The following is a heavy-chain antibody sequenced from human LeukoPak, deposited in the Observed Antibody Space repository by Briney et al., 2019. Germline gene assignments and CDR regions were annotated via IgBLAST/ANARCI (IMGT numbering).Heavy chain of an antibody. V-gene: IGHV3-23*01. Sequence: GGSLRLSCAASGFTFSSYAMSWVRQAPGKGLEWDSGNSGSGDNTYYADSVKGRFTISRDNSKNTLYVQVNSLGTEDTAAYYCAKGSYYDSSGSFYFDYWGQGTLVTVSS. CDR3: AKGSYYDSSGSFYFDY. D-gene: IGHD3-22*01. CDR2: NSGSGDNT. J-gene: IGHJ4*02. CDR1: GFTFSSYA.